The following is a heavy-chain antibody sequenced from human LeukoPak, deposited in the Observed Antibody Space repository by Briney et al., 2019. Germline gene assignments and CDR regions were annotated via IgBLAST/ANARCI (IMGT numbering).Heavy chain of an antibody. CDR1: GGSISSYY. CDR3: ARDRGGLVPAIDY. Sequence: PSETLSLTCSVSGGSISSYYWSWIRQPAAKGLEYIGRIYTSGSTNYNPSLKSRVTMSVDTSKNQFSLRLSSVTAADTAVYYCARDRGGLVPAIDYWGQGTLITVSS. J-gene: IGHJ4*02. V-gene: IGHV4-4*07. CDR2: IYTSGST. D-gene: IGHD2-2*01.